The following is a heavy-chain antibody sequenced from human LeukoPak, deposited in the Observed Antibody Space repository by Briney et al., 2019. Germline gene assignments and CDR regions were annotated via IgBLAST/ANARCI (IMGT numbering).Heavy chain of an antibody. D-gene: IGHD4-23*01. CDR3: AKDLSQRGGY. CDR1: GFTXXSYA. J-gene: IGHJ4*02. Sequence: SLRLSCXASGFTXXSYAMSWVRQAPGKGLEWVSAISGSGGSTYYADSVKGRFTISRDNSKNTLYLQMNSLRAEDTAVYYCAKDLSQRGGYWGQGTLVTVSS. CDR2: ISGSGGST. V-gene: IGHV3-23*01.